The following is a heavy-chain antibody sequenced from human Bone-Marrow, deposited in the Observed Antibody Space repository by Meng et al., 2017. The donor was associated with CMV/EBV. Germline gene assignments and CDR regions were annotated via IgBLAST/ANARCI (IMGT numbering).Heavy chain of an antibody. Sequence: GESLKISCKGSGYSVTTFWVGWVRQLPGRGLEWMGIIYPGDSDTRYSPSFQGQVTISADKSITTAYLQWSSLQASDTAIYYCVRPYYNSSAYYLWGQGTLVTVSS. D-gene: IGHD3-22*01. V-gene: IGHV5-51*01. J-gene: IGHJ5*02. CDR2: IYPGDSDT. CDR3: VRPYYNSSAYYL. CDR1: GYSVTTFW.